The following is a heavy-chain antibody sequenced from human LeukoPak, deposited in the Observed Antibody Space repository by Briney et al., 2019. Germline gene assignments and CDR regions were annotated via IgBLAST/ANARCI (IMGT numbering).Heavy chain of an antibody. J-gene: IGHJ4*02. CDR3: DAHDILTGWRDY. Sequence: PSETLSLTCTVSGASISIGTYYWGWIRQPPGKGMEWIGSMYYSGSTYYNPSLKSRVTISVDTSKNQFSLNLSSVTAADTAVYYCDAHDILTGWRDYWGQGTLVTVSS. V-gene: IGHV4-39*01. CDR2: MYYSGST. D-gene: IGHD3-9*01. CDR1: GASISIGTYY.